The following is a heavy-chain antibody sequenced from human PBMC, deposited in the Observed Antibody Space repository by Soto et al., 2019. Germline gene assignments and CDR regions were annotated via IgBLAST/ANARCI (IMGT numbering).Heavy chain of an antibody. D-gene: IGHD3-9*01. J-gene: IGHJ4*02. V-gene: IGHV3-15*07. Sequence: EVKLVESGGDLVQPGGSLRLSCAASGYSFTDAWMNWVRQAPGKGLEWVGRIKSFADGGTTEYAAPVKGRFSISREDSTITVFLQMNSLQTEDTAVYYCTRRPKAADIGVGSLDFWGRGTLVTVSA. CDR2: IKSFADGGTT. CDR3: TRRPKAADIGVGSLDF. CDR1: GYSFTDAW.